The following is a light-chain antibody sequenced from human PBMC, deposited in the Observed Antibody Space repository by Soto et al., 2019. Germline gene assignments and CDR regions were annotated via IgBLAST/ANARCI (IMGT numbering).Light chain of an antibody. CDR3: QQTYTAQRT. Sequence: DIQMTQSPSSLAASVGDRVTITCRASQSMTIYLNWYQQQPGKAPRILIDGASTLQTGVPSRFSGSGYMTDFTLPISDLQPEDFATYYCQQTYTAQRTFGQGTKVDI. CDR1: QSMTIY. CDR2: GAS. V-gene: IGKV1-39*01. J-gene: IGKJ1*01.